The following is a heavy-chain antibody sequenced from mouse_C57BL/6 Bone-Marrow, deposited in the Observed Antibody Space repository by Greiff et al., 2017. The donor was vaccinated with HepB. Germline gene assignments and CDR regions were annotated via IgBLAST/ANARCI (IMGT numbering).Heavy chain of an antibody. CDR3: ARGVYYGSSPWFAY. Sequence: EVKLVESGPELVKPGASVKISCKASGYTFTDYYMNWVKQSHGKSLEWIGDINPNNGGTSYNQKFKGKATLTVDKSSSTAYMELRSLTSEDSAVYYCARGVYYGSSPWFAYWGQGTLVTVSA. J-gene: IGHJ3*01. CDR1: GYTFTDYY. V-gene: IGHV1-26*01. CDR2: INPNNGGT. D-gene: IGHD1-1*01.